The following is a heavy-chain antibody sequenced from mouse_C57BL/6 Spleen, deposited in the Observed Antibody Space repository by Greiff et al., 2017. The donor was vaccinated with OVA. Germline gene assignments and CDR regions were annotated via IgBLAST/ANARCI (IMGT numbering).Heavy chain of an antibody. Sequence: VQLQQPGAELVRPGSSVKLSCKASGYTFTSYWMHWVKQRPIQGLEWIGNIDPSDSETHYNPKFKDKATLTVDKSSSTAYMQLSSLTSEDSAVYYCARGGITTVVGGSYYAMDYWGQGTSVTVSS. CDR1: GYTFTSYW. J-gene: IGHJ4*01. V-gene: IGHV1-52*01. CDR3: ARGGITTVVGGSYYAMDY. CDR2: IDPSDSET. D-gene: IGHD1-1*01.